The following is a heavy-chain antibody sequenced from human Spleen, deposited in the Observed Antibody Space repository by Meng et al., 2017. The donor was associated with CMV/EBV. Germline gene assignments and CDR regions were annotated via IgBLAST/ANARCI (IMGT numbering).Heavy chain of an antibody. Sequence: SQTLSLTCAVYGGSFSDFSWNWIRQPPGKGLEWIGEINQSGSTNYNPSLKSRVTISVDTSKNQFSLRLTSVTAADTAVYYCARGRQSSYDFWSGFDPWGQGTLVTVSS. CDR3: ARGRQSSYDFWSGFDP. CDR1: GGSFSDFS. D-gene: IGHD3-3*01. V-gene: IGHV4-34*01. J-gene: IGHJ5*02. CDR2: INQSGST.